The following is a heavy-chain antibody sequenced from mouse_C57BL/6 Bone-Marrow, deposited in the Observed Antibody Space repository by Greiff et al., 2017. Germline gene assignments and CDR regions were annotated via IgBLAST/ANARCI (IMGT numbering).Heavy chain of an antibody. J-gene: IGHJ1*03. Sequence: VKLVESGAELARPGASVKLSCKASGYTFTSYGISWVKQRTGQGLEWIGEIYPRSGNTYYNEKFKGKATLTADKSSSTAYMELRSLTSEDSAVYFCARPHPWYFDVWGTGTTVTVSS. D-gene: IGHD6-1*01. CDR1: GYTFTSYG. CDR2: IYPRSGNT. CDR3: ARPHPWYFDV. V-gene: IGHV1-81*01.